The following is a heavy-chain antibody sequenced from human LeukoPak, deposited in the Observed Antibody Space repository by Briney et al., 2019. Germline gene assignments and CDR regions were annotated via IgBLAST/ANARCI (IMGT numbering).Heavy chain of an antibody. CDR3: ARAHPARN. J-gene: IGHJ4*02. Sequence: SETLSLTCTVSGGSISSSSYYWGWIRQPPGKGLEWIGYIYYSGGTNYNPSLKSRVTISVDTSKNQFSLKLSSVTAADTAVYYCARAHPARNWGQGTLVTVSS. CDR2: IYYSGGT. CDR1: GGSISSSSYY. V-gene: IGHV4-61*05.